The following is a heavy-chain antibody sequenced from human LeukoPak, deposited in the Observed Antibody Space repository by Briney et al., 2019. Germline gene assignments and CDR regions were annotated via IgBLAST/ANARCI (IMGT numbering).Heavy chain of an antibody. CDR1: GGSISSYY. J-gene: IGHJ6*02. V-gene: IGHV4-4*07. CDR2: IYTSGST. CDR3: ARGGGAIPYYYYYGMDV. Sequence: PSETLSLTCTVSGGSISSYYWSWIQQPAGKGLEWIGRIYTSGSTNYNPSLKSRVTMSVDTSKNQFSLKLSSVTAADTAVYYCARGGGAIPYYYYYGMDVWGQGTTVTVSS. D-gene: IGHD2-21*01.